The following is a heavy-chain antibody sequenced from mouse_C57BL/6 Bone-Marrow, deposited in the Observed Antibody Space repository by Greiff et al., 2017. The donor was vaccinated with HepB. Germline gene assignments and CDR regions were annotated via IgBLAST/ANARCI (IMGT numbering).Heavy chain of an antibody. D-gene: IGHD1-1*01. V-gene: IGHV3-5*01. CDR2: IYYSGTI. Sequence: EVKLVESGPGLVKPSQTVFLTCTVTGISITTGNYRWSWIRQFPGNKLEWIGYIYYSGTITYNPSLTSRPTITRDTPKNQFFLEMNSLTAEDTATYYCARDEDGSSSFYAMDDWGQGTSVTVSS. J-gene: IGHJ4*01. CDR1: GISITTGNYR. CDR3: ARDEDGSSSFYAMDD.